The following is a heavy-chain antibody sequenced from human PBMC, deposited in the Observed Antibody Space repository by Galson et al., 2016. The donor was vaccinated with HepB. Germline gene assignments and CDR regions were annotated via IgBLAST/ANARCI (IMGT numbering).Heavy chain of an antibody. D-gene: IGHD2-21*02. V-gene: IGHV4-59*01. CDR3: ARGPYCGGDSPFDY. CDR1: GGSISSYY. Sequence: SETLSLTCSVSGGSISSYYWSWIRQPPGKGLEWIGYIHNSGSTNYNPSLKSRVTISVDTSKNQFSVKLNSVTAADTAVYYCARGPYCGGDSPFDYWGQGTLVTVSS. J-gene: IGHJ4*02. CDR2: IHNSGST.